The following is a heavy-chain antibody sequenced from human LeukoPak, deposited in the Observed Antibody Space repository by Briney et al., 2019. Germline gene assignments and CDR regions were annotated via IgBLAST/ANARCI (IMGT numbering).Heavy chain of an antibody. Sequence: GGSLRLSCAASGFTFSSYGMHWVRQAPGKGLEWVAVISYDGSNKYYADSVKGRFTISRDNSKNTLYLQMNSLRAEDTAVYYCNIAAGNSNAFDIWGQGTMVTVSS. CDR2: ISYDGSNK. D-gene: IGHD5-12*01. J-gene: IGHJ3*02. V-gene: IGHV3-30*03. CDR1: GFTFSSYG. CDR3: NIAAGNSNAFDI.